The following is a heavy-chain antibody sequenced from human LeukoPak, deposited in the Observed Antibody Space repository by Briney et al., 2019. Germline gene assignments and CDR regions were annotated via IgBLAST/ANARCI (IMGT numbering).Heavy chain of an antibody. CDR3: AKDSAKYCSGGSCYSGYDY. Sequence: AGGSLRLSCAASRFTFSRNGMHWVRQAPGKGLEWVAVISYDGSKKHYADSVKGRFTISRDNSKNTLYLQMNSLRAEDTAVYYCAKDSAKYCSGGSCYSGYDYWGQGTLVTVSS. D-gene: IGHD2-15*01. CDR2: ISYDGSKK. V-gene: IGHV3-30*18. CDR1: RFTFSRNG. J-gene: IGHJ4*02.